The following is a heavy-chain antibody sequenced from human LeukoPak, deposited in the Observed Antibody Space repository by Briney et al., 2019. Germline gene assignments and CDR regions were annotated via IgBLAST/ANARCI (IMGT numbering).Heavy chain of an antibody. CDR3: ARGYYYGSGNFDY. J-gene: IGHJ4*02. CDR2: INTDTGNP. CDR1: GYTFTTYA. Sequence: ASVKVSCKASGYTFTTYAINWVRQAPGQGLEWMGWINTDTGNPTYGQGFTGRLVFSLDTSVSTAYLQISSLKAEDTAVYYCARGYYYGSGNFDYWGQGTLVTVSS. V-gene: IGHV7-4-1*02. D-gene: IGHD3-10*01.